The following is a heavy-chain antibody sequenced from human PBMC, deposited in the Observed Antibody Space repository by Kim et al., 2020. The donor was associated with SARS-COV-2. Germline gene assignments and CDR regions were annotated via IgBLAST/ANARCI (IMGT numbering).Heavy chain of an antibody. J-gene: IGHJ4*02. V-gene: IGHV3-23*01. CDR1: GFTFSSYA. D-gene: IGHD6-13*01. CDR2: ISGSGGNT. Sequence: GGSLRLSCGASGFTFSSYAMYWVRQAPGKGLEWVSSISGSGGNTYYADSVKGRFTISRDNPKNTVYLQMNSVRAEDTAVYHCAKRGSIAPAYYFDYWGQG. CDR3: AKRGSIAPAYYFDY.